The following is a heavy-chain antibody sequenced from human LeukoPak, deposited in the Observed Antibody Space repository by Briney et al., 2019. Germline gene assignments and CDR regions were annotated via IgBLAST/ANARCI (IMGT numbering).Heavy chain of an antibody. CDR1: GFTFSIYG. J-gene: IGHJ4*02. V-gene: IGHV3-15*01. Sequence: GGSLRLSCAASGFTFSIYGMHWVRQAPGKGLEWVGRIKSKTDGGTTDYAAPVKGRFTISRDDSKNTLYLQMNSLKTEDTAVYYCTTDRGYYYDSSGYDFDYWGQGTLVTVSS. CDR2: IKSKTDGGTT. D-gene: IGHD3-22*01. CDR3: TTDRGYYYDSSGYDFDY.